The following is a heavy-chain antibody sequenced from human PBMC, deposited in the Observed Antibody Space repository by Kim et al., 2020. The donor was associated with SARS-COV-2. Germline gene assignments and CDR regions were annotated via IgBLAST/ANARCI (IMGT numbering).Heavy chain of an antibody. D-gene: IGHD3-22*01. CDR1: GYTFTSYD. V-gene: IGHV1-8*01. Sequence: ASVKVSCKASGYTFTSYDINWVRQATGQGLEWMGWMNPNSGNTGYAQKFQGRVTMTRNTSISTAYMELSSLRSEDTAVYYCARKIDNYYDSSGYRYYYYYYGMDVWGQGTTVTVSS. CDR2: MNPNSGNT. CDR3: ARKIDNYYDSSGYRYYYYYYGMDV. J-gene: IGHJ6*02.